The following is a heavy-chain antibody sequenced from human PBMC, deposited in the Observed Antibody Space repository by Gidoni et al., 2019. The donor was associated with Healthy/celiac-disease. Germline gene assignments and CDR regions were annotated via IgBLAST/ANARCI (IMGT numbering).Heavy chain of an antibody. Sequence: QVQLQQWGAGLLKPSETLSLTCAVYGGSFSGYYWSWIRQPPGKGLEWIGEINHSGSTNYHPSLKSRVTISVDTSKNQFSLKLSSVTAADTAVYYCARIGSIVGAIPFDYWGQGTLVTVSS. V-gene: IGHV4-34*01. J-gene: IGHJ4*02. CDR2: INHSGST. CDR3: ARIGSIVGAIPFDY. D-gene: IGHD1-26*01. CDR1: GGSFSGYY.